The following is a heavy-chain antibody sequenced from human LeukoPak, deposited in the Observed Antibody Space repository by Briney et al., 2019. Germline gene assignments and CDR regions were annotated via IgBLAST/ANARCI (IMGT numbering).Heavy chain of an antibody. CDR2: IDPSSGGT. Sequence: ASVKVSCKASGYTFTGHYVHWVRQAPGQGLEWMEWIDPSSGGTNSAQKFQGRVTMARDTSITTVYMELSSLTSDDTAIYFCARDRIAPAGSIIDYWGQGTLVTVSS. D-gene: IGHD6-13*01. CDR3: ARDRIAPAGSIIDY. V-gene: IGHV1-2*02. CDR1: GYTFTGHY. J-gene: IGHJ4*02.